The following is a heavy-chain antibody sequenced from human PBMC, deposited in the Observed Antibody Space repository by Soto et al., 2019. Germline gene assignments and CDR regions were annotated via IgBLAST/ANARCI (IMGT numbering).Heavy chain of an antibody. J-gene: IGHJ6*02. CDR2: IDYSGST. Sequence: QVQLQESGPGLVKPSETLSLTCTVSGGSISSYYGSWIRQPPGKGLEWIGYIDYSGSTNYNPSLKRRVTISVDTSKNQYSLKLSSVTAADTAVYYCATLAVAGDYYGMDVWGQGTTVTVSS. CDR1: GGSISSYY. D-gene: IGHD6-19*01. CDR3: ATLAVAGDYYGMDV. V-gene: IGHV4-59*01.